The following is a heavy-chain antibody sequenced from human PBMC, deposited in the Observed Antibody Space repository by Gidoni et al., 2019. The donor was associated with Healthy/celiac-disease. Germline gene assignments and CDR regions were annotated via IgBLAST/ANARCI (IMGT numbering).Heavy chain of an antibody. CDR3: AKDVVVVPAAMSGYFDY. J-gene: IGHJ4*02. V-gene: IGHV3-23*01. Sequence: EVQLLESGGGLVQPGGSLRLSCAASGFTFSSYAMSWVRQAPGKGLEWVSAISGSGGSTYYADSVKGRFTISRDNSKNTLYLQMNSLRAEDTAVYYCAKDVVVVPAAMSGYFDYWGQGTLVTVSS. CDR1: GFTFSSYA. CDR2: ISGSGGST. D-gene: IGHD2-2*01.